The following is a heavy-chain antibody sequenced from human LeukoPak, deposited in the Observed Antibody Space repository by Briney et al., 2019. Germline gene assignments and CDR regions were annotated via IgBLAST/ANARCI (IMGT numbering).Heavy chain of an antibody. CDR1: GGTFSSYA. J-gene: IGHJ6*04. Sequence: GASVKVSCKASGGTFSSYAISWVRQAPGQGLEWMGGIIPIFGTANYAQKSQGRVTITADESTSTAYMELSSLRSEDTAVYYCARSSASIVVVPAAMHYYYGMDVWGKGTTVTVSS. CDR2: IIPIFGTA. D-gene: IGHD2-2*01. V-gene: IGHV1-69*13. CDR3: ARSSASIVVVPAAMHYYYGMDV.